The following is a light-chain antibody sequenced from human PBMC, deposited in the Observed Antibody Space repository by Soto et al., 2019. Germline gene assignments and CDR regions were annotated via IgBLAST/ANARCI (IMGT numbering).Light chain of an antibody. CDR3: QQYKNWPAIT. CDR1: QSVSSN. CDR2: GAS. J-gene: IGKJ5*01. Sequence: DIVMTQSPATLSASPGERATISCRSSQSVSSNLAWYQQKPGQAPRLLIYGASTRATGIPARFSGSGSGTEFTPTISSLQSEDFTVYYCQQYKNWPAITFGQGTRLDIK. V-gene: IGKV3D-15*01.